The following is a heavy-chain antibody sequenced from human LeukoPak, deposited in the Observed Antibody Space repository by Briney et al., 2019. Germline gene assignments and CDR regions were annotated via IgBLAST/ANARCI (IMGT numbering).Heavy chain of an antibody. Sequence: PSETLSLTCAVYGGSFSGYYWSWIRQPPGKGLEWIGEINHSGSTNYNPSLKSRVTISVDTSKNQFSLKLSPVTAADTAVYYCARGRRVVAATPVDYWGQGTLVTVSS. CDR2: INHSGST. V-gene: IGHV4-34*01. CDR1: GGSFSGYY. CDR3: ARGRRVVAATPVDY. J-gene: IGHJ4*02. D-gene: IGHD2-15*01.